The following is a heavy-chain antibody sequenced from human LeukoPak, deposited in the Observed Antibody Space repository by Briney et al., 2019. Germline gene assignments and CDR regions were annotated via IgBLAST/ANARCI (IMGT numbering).Heavy chain of an antibody. D-gene: IGHD3-10*01. CDR3: ARGSITMVRGLIKVTEYLHH. CDR2: IFSGGST. Sequence: SETLSLTCTASGGSISSYFWSWIRQPPGKGLEWIGYIFSGGSTNYNPSLKSRVTISVDTSKNHFSLKLNSLTAADTAVYYCARGSITMVRGLIKVTEYLHHGGQGTLVTVPS. V-gene: IGHV4-4*08. J-gene: IGHJ1*01. CDR1: GGSISSYF.